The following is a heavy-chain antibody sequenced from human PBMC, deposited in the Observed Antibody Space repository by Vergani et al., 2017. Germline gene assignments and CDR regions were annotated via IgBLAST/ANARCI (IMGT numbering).Heavy chain of an antibody. CDR1: GGSISSYY. V-gene: IGHV4-59*01. CDR2: IYYSGST. Sequence: QVQLQESGPGLVKPSETLSLTCTVSGGSISSYYWSWIRQPPGKGLEWIGYIYYSGSTNYNPSLKSRVTISVDTSKNQFSLKLSSVTAADTAVYYYARVXAHYYYDSSGGPLYYFDYWGQGTLVTVSS. D-gene: IGHD3-22*01. J-gene: IGHJ4*02. CDR3: ARVXAHYYYDSSGGPLYYFDY.